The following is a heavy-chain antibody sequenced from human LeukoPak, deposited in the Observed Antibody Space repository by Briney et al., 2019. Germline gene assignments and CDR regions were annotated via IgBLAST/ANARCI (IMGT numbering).Heavy chain of an antibody. CDR1: GFSVRSNF. D-gene: IGHD6-13*01. CDR3: ARDRERQLVRDWYFDL. J-gene: IGHJ2*01. CDR2: IYSGGDK. Sequence: PGGSLRLSCAASGFSVRSNFMSWVRQAPGKGLEWVSVIYSGGDKYYVDSVKGRFTISRDDSKNTLYLQMNSLRAEGTAVYYCARDRERQLVRDWYFDLWGRGTLVTASS. V-gene: IGHV3-53*01.